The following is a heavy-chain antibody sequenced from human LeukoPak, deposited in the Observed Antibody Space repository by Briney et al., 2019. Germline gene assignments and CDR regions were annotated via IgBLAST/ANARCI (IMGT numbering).Heavy chain of an antibody. D-gene: IGHD5-12*01. CDR3: AKAGDYNGNDWDAY. CDR2: ISGGGGST. V-gene: IGHV3-23*01. J-gene: IGHJ4*02. CDR1: GFTFTSYS. Sequence: GGSLRLSCAASGFTFTSYSMNWVRQAPGKGLEWVSTISGGGGSTYYADSVKGRFTISRDKSKNTLYLQMNSLRVEDTAVYYCAKAGDYNGNDWDAYWGQGTLVTVSS.